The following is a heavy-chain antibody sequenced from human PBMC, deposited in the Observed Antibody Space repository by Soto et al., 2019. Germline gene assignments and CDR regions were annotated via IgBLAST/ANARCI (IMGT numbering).Heavy chain of an antibody. D-gene: IGHD2-21*02. CDR3: ARDLWGYCGTDCYPLDV. V-gene: IGHV4-59*01. J-gene: IGHJ6*02. Sequence: PSETLSLTCTFSGGSISGYYWSLIRQPPGKGLEWIGYMYNTGSTVYNPSFKSRVTISVDTSKNQFSLKLNSVTAADTAVYYCARDLWGYCGTDCYPLDVWGQGTMVTVSS. CDR2: MYNTGST. CDR1: GGSISGYY.